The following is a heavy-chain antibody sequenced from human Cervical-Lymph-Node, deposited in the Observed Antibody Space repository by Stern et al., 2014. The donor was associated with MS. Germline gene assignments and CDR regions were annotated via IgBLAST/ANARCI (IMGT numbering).Heavy chain of an antibody. V-gene: IGHV3-53*01. CDR2: IYSGGST. CDR3: ASMVRGDWFDP. Sequence: VQLVESGGGLIQPGGSLRLSCAASGFTVSSNYMSWVRQAPGTGLEWVSVIYSGGSTYYADSVKGRFTISRDNSKNTLYLQMNSLRAEDTAVYYCASMVRGDWFDPWGQGTLVTVSS. D-gene: IGHD3-10*01. CDR1: GFTVSSNY. J-gene: IGHJ5*02.